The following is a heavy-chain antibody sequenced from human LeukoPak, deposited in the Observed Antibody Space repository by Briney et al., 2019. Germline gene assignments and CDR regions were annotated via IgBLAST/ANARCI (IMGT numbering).Heavy chain of an antibody. Sequence: PGGSPRLSCAASGLTVSSNYMRWVRQAPGKGLEWVSTIFTGDGTHYADSVKGRFTISRDNSKNTLYLQMNGLRAEDTAVYYCASSRSISGYSDYWGQGTLVTVSS. CDR2: IFTGDGT. V-gene: IGHV3-53*01. CDR3: ASSRSISGYSDY. D-gene: IGHD3-22*01. J-gene: IGHJ4*02. CDR1: GLTVSSNY.